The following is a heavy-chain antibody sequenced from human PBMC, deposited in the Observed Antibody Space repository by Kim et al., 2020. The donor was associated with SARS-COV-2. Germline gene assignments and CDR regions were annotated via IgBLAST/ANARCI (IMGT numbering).Heavy chain of an antibody. CDR3: ARDRSSSWYGRYFQH. Sequence: GGSLRLSCAASGFTFSSYGMHWVRQAPGKGLEWVAVIWYDGSNKYNADSVKGRFTISRDNSKNTLYLQMNSLRAEDTAVYYCARDRSSSWYGRYFQHWGQGTLVTVSS. V-gene: IGHV3-33*01. D-gene: IGHD6-13*01. CDR2: IWYDGSNK. CDR1: GFTFSSYG. J-gene: IGHJ1*01.